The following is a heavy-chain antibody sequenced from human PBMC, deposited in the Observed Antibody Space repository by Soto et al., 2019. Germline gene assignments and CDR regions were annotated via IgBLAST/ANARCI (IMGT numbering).Heavy chain of an antibody. CDR3: AREGGGRRYDY. V-gene: IGHV3-66*01. Sequence: EVQRVESGGGLVQPGGSLRLSCAASGFTVSSNYMSWVRQAPGKGLEWVSVIYSGGSTYYADSVKGRFTISRDNSKNTLYRQMNGLRAADTAVYYCAREGGGRRYDYWGQGTLVTVAS. J-gene: IGHJ4*02. D-gene: IGHD1-26*01. CDR2: IYSGGST. CDR1: GFTVSSNY.